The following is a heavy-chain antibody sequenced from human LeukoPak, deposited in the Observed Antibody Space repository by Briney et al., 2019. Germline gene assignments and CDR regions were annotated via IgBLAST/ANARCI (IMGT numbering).Heavy chain of an antibody. CDR2: ISAYNGNT. CDR3: ARDGGYGSSWPYYYYYMDV. Sequence: ASVKVSCKASGYTFTSYGISWVRQAPGQGLEWMGWISAYNGNTNYAQKLQGRVTMTTDTSTSTAYMELRSLRSDDTAVYYCARDGGYGSSWPYYYYYMDVWGKGTTVTVSS. D-gene: IGHD6-13*01. J-gene: IGHJ6*03. CDR1: GYTFTSYG. V-gene: IGHV1-18*01.